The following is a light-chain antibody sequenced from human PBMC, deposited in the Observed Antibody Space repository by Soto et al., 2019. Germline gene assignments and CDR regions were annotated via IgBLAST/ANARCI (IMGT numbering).Light chain of an antibody. CDR1: SSNIGPTYD. Sequence: QSVLTQPPSVSGAPGQRVTISCTGSSSNIGPTYDVHWYQQLPGTAPKLLIYANTNRPSGVPDRFSGSKSGTSASLAITGLQAEDEADYYCSSFAGNNNRGVFGSGTKVTVL. J-gene: IGLJ1*01. CDR2: ANT. V-gene: IGLV1-40*01. CDR3: SSFAGNNNRGV.